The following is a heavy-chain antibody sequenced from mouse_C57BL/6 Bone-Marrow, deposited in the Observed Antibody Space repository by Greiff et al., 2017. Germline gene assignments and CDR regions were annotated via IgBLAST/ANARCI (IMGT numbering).Heavy chain of an antibody. CDR1: GFTFSDYY. D-gene: IGHD4-1*01. CDR2: ISNGGGST. J-gene: IGHJ2*01. V-gene: IGHV5-12*01. Sequence: EVMLVESGGGLVQPGGSLKLSCAASGFTFSDYYMYWVRQTPEKRLEWVAYISNGGGSTYYPDTVKGRFTISRDNAKNTLYLQMSRLKSEDTAMYYCARGVGLDYWGQGTTLTVSS. CDR3: ARGVGLDY.